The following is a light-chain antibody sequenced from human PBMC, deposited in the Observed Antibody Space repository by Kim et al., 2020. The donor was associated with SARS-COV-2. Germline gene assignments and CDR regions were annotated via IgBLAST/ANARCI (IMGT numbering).Light chain of an antibody. CDR3: AAWDDSLNGRYV. CDR2: SNN. V-gene: IGLV1-44*01. Sequence: RVTSYCAGSSSNSGSNTVNWYQQRPGTAPKLLSYSNNQRPSGVPDRFSGSKSGTSASLAISGLQSEDEADYYCAAWDDSLNGRYVFGTGTKVTVL. J-gene: IGLJ1*01. CDR1: SSNSGSNT.